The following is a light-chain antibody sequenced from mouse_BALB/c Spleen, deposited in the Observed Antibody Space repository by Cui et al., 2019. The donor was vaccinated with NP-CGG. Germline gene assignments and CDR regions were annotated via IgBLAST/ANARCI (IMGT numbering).Light chain of an antibody. CDR3: ALWYSNHWV. Sequence: QSVVPQDSALTTSPGETVTLTCRSSTGAVTTSNYANWVQEKPDHLFTGLIGGTNNRVPGVPARFSGSLIGDKAVLTITGAQTEDEAIYFCALWYSNHWVFGGGTKLTVL. J-gene: IGLJ1*01. V-gene: IGLV1*01. CDR2: GTN. CDR1: TGAVTTSNY.